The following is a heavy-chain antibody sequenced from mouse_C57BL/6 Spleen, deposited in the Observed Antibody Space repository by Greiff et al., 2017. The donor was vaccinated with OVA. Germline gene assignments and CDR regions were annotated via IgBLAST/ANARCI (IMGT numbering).Heavy chain of an antibody. CDR1: GYTFTDYN. Sequence: VQLKQSGPELVKPGASVKMSCKASGYTFTDYNMHWVKQSHGKSLEWIGYINPNNGGTSYNQKFKGKATLTVNKSSSTAYMELRSLTSEDSAVYDCAKGGLRKSSYYAMDDWGQGTSVTVSS. CDR2: INPNNGGT. D-gene: IGHD1-1*01. V-gene: IGHV1-22*01. J-gene: IGHJ4*01. CDR3: AKGGLRKSSYYAMDD.